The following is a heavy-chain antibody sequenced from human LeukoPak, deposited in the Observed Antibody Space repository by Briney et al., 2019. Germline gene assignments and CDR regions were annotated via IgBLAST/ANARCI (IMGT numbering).Heavy chain of an antibody. Sequence: SETLSLTCTVSGGSISSSSYYWGWIRQPPGKGLEWIGSIYYSGSTYYNPSLKSRVTISVDTSKNQFSLKLSSVTAADTAVYYCARGARAMEYSSGWYRDWFDPWGQGTLVTVSS. D-gene: IGHD6-19*01. V-gene: IGHV4-39*01. J-gene: IGHJ5*02. CDR3: ARGARAMEYSSGWYRDWFDP. CDR1: GGSISSSSYY. CDR2: IYYSGST.